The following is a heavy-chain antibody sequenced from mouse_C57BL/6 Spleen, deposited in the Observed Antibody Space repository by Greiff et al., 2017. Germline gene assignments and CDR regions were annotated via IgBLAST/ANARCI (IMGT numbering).Heavy chain of an antibody. CDR2: ISSGGDYI. V-gene: IGHV5-9-1*02. D-gene: IGHD2-3*01. CDR3: TRDGKNYYFDY. Sequence: EVKLEESGEGLVKPGGSLKLSCAASGFTFSSYAMSWVRQTPEKRLEWVAYISSGGDYIYYADTVKGRFTISRDNARNTLYLQMSSLKSEDTAMYYCTRDGKNYYFDYWGQGTTLTVSS. CDR1: GFTFSSYA. J-gene: IGHJ2*01.